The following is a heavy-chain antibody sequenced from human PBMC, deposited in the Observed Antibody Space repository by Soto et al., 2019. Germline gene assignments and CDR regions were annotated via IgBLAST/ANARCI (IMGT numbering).Heavy chain of an antibody. J-gene: IGHJ6*02. CDR2: IYTSASI. D-gene: IGHD5-12*01. V-gene: IGHV4-4*07. Sequence: PSETLSLTCSVSGAAINTYSWTWIRQPAGKGLEWIGRIYTSASINYNPSLRGRVTLSVDTSTNQVSLKLDSVTAADTAVYYCARGREVAFQNYYGLDVWGQGTTVTVSS. CDR1: GAAINTYS. CDR3: ARGREVAFQNYYGLDV.